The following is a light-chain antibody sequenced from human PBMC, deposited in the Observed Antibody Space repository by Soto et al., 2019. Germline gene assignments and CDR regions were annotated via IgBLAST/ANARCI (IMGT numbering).Light chain of an antibody. CDR3: QQVNSYPFT. CDR1: QAISSY. J-gene: IGKJ3*01. Sequence: DIQLTQSPSFLSASVGDRVTIGCRASQAISSYLAWYQQKPGKAPKLLIYVASTLQSGVPSRFSGSGAGTDFILTISGLQSEDYATYYCQQVNSYPFTFGPGTKVDI. CDR2: VAS. V-gene: IGKV1-9*01.